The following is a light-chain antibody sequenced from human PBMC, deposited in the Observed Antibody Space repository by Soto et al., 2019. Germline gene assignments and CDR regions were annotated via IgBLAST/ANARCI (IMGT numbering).Light chain of an antibody. J-gene: IGKJ5*01. CDR1: QGISSA. Sequence: MHLTQSPSTLSASVGDRFTITCRASQGISSALALYQQKPGKVPKLLIYAASSLQSGVPSRFSGSGSGTEFTLAISILQAEDGVRYWSEVFTYLPISFGEGARPEI. CDR3: EVFTYLPIS. V-gene: IGKV1D-13*01. CDR2: AAS.